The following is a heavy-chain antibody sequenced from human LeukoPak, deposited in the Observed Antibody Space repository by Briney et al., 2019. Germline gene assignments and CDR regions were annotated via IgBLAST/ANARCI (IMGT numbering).Heavy chain of an antibody. V-gene: IGHV3-7*01. J-gene: IGHJ3*02. CDR2: IKQDGSEK. D-gene: IGHD5-18*01. CDR1: GFTFSSYW. Sequence: QPGGSLRLSCAASGFTFSSYWMSWVRQAPGKGLEWVANIKQDGSEKYYVDSVKGRFTIPRDNAKNSLYLQMNSLRAEDTAVYYCARDGYSYGYWVSDAFDIWGQGTMVTVSS. CDR3: ARDGYSYGYWVSDAFDI.